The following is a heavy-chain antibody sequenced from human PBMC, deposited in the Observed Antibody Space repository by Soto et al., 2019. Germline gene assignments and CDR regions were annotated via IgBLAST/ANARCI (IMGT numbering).Heavy chain of an antibody. CDR3: ARDQSFDRTYYYGIDV. D-gene: IGHD3-16*01. Sequence: SVKVSCKASGFTFTNSAMQWVRQARGQGLEWMGGIIPIFPKTDYAQKFQGRVTITADESTTTAYMELTSLRSDDTAVYYCARDQSFDRTYYYGIDVWGQGTTVTVSS. CDR2: IIPIFPKT. CDR1: GFTFTNSA. V-gene: IGHV1-69*13. J-gene: IGHJ6*02.